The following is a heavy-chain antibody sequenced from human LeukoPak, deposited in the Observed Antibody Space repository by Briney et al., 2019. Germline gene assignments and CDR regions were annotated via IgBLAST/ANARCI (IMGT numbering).Heavy chain of an antibody. D-gene: IGHD6-13*01. CDR3: SREDASSQDY. CDR1: GFTFSSYE. V-gene: IGHV3-48*03. CDR2: ISSSGSTI. J-gene: IGHJ4*02. Sequence: GGSLRLSCAAPGFTFSSYEMNWVRQAPGKGLEWVSYISSSGSTIYYADSVKGRFTISRDNAKNSLYLQMNSLRADDTAVYYCSREDASSQDYRGQGTLVTVSS.